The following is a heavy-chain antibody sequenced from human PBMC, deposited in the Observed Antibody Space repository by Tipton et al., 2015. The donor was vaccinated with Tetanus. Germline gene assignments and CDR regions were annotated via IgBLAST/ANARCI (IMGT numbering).Heavy chain of an antibody. Sequence: TLSLTCTVSGGSIRSEDYSWNWIRQPPGKGLEWLGDISSSGRTNSNYPLKSPVTVSLDTSKKHFSLRLSSVTAADTTVYYCARGGLCVGPACAGISPLLEAWGSGPLVTSSS. J-gene: IGHJ2*01. V-gene: IGHV4-61*03. CDR3: ARGGLCVGPACAGISPLLEA. CDR1: GGSIRSEDYS. D-gene: IGHD3-3*01. CDR2: ISSSGRT.